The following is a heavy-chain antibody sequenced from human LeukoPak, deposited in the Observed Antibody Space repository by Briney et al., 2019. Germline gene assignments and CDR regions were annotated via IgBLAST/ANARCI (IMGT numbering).Heavy chain of an antibody. D-gene: IGHD6-19*01. V-gene: IGHV4-4*07. CDR3: EGSGWSFDY. CDR1: GGSISSYY. J-gene: IGHJ4*02. CDR2: IYTSGST. Sequence: KLSETLSLTCTVSGGSISSYYWSWIRQPGGKGLEWIGRIYTSGSTNYNPSLKSRVTMSVDTSKNQFSLKLSSVTAADTAVYYCEGSGWSFDYCGQGALVSVSS.